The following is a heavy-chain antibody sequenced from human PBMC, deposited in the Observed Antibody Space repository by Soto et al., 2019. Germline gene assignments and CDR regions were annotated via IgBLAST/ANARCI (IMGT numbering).Heavy chain of an antibody. V-gene: IGHV1-69*12. J-gene: IGHJ6*02. Sequence: QVQLVQSGAEVKKPGSSVKVSCKASGGTFSSYAISWVRQAPGQGLEWMGGTIPIFGTANYAQKFQGRVTMTADESTRTASMELRSLRSEDTAVDYCARDKNSGSRVRVDYYYYGMDVWGQGTTVTVSS. CDR3: ARDKNSGSRVRVDYYYYGMDV. D-gene: IGHD5-12*01. CDR2: TIPIFGTA. CDR1: GGTFSSYA.